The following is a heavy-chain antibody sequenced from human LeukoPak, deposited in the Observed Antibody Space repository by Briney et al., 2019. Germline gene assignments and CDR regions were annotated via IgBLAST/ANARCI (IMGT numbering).Heavy chain of an antibody. V-gene: IGHV3-21*04. D-gene: IGHD3-16*01. CDR2: ISSSSSYI. CDR3: AKDYAFGGVARAFDI. Sequence: PGGSLRLSCAASGFTFSSYSMNWVRQAPGKGLEWVSSISSSSSYIYYADSVKGRFTISRDNAKNSLYLQMNSLRAEDTAVYYCAKDYAFGGVARAFDIWGQGTMVTVSS. J-gene: IGHJ3*02. CDR1: GFTFSSYS.